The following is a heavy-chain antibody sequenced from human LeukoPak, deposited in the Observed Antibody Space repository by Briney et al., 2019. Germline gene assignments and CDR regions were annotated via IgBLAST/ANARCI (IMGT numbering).Heavy chain of an antibody. J-gene: IGHJ3*02. CDR2: ISSSSSTI. CDR3: AKELYDSNAFDI. D-gene: IGHD3-22*01. V-gene: IGHV3-48*01. CDR1: GLTLSSYS. Sequence: GGSLRLSCAASGLTLSSYSMNWVRQAPGKGLEWVSYISSSSSTIYYADSVKGRFIISRDNAKNSLYLQMNSLRAEDTAVYYCAKELYDSNAFDIWGQGTMVTVSS.